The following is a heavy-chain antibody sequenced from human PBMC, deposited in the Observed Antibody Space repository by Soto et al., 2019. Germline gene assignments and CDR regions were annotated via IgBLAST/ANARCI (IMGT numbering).Heavy chain of an antibody. D-gene: IGHD3-16*01. J-gene: IGHJ3*02. V-gene: IGHV3-23*01. CDR3: AKGGTYLEAFDI. CDR2: ISGRGGNT. CDR1: GFTFSSYA. Sequence: EVQLLESGGGLVQPGGSLRLPCAASGFTFSSYAMSWVRQAPGKGLEWVSGISGRGGNTYHADSVKGRFTISRDNSKNTLYLQMNSLRADDTAVYYCAKGGTYLEAFDIWGQGTVVTVSS.